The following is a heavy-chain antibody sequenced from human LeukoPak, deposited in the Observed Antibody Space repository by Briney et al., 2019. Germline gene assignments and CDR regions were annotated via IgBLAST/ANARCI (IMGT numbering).Heavy chain of an antibody. J-gene: IGHJ3*02. CDR3: ARDLAYGSSLRGAFDI. Sequence: PSETLSLTCSVSGGSISSGPYFWSWIRQSPGQGLEWIGYIWPSGSTNYNPSLSGRVAISLDKSRNHFTLMVTAVTAADTAVYYCARDLAYGSSLRGAFDIWGQGTMVIVSS. D-gene: IGHD6-13*01. CDR1: GGSISSGPYF. CDR2: IWPSGST. V-gene: IGHV4-30-2*06.